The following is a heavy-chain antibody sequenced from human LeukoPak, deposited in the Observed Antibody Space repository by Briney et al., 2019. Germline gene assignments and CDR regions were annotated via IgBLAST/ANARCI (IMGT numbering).Heavy chain of an antibody. D-gene: IGHD3-3*01. CDR1: GFTFTTYW. CDR2: IKQDGTEK. Sequence: GESLRLSCAVSGFTFTTYWLGWARQPPGKGLEWVANIKQDGTEKYYVDSVKGRFTISRDNTKNSLYLQMNSLRVEDTAVYYCARDLQFWSGYNTYWGQGTLVTVSS. CDR3: ARDLQFWSGYNTY. V-gene: IGHV3-7*01. J-gene: IGHJ4*02.